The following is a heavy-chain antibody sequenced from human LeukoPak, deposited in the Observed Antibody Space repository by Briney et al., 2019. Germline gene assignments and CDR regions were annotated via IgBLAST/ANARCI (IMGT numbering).Heavy chain of an antibody. D-gene: IGHD6-19*01. Sequence: GGSQRLSCAASGFTFSSYAMSWVRQAPGKGLEWVSTISFSGGSTYSADSVRGRFTISRDNSKSTLSLQMSSLRPEDTALYYCAKEMAVAGFKIDSWGQGTLVTVSS. CDR1: GFTFSSYA. J-gene: IGHJ5*01. CDR2: ISFSGGST. CDR3: AKEMAVAGFKIDS. V-gene: IGHV3-23*01.